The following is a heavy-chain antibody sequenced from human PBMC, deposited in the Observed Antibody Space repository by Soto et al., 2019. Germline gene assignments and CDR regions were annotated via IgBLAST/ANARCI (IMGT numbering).Heavy chain of an antibody. D-gene: IGHD5-18*01. Sequence: PGWSLRLCCAASGFTFSSSAMSWVRKAPGKGLEWVSAISGSGGSTYYADSVKGRFTISRDNSKNTLYLQMNSLRAEDTAVYYCAKGVSGYSYGPLDYWGQGTLVTVS. CDR1: GFTFSSSA. V-gene: IGHV3-23*01. J-gene: IGHJ4*02. CDR2: ISGSGGST. CDR3: AKGVSGYSYGPLDY.